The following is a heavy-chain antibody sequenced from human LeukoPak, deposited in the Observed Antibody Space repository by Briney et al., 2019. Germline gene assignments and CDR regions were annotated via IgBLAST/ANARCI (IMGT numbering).Heavy chain of an antibody. CDR1: GFTFSNHA. CDR2: ISDDGSSK. CDR3: ARDPSCSSTSCYWTIHYYYGMDV. D-gene: IGHD2-2*01. Sequence: PGGSLRLSCVTSGFTFSNHAMHWVRQGPGKGLEWVAVISDDGSSKFYADSVKGRFTISRDNSKNTLLLQINSLRPEDTAVYYCARDPSCSSTSCYWTIHYYYGMDVWGQGTTVTVSS. V-gene: IGHV3-30*04. J-gene: IGHJ6*02.